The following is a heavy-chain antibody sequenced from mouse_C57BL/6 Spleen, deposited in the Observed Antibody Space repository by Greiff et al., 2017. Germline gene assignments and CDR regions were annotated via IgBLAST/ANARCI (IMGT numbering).Heavy chain of an antibody. V-gene: IGHV1-80*01. J-gene: IGHJ2*01. D-gene: IGHD1-1*01. CDR2: IYPGDGDT. CDR3: ARGGGSTVVAFDY. CDR1: GYAFSSYW. Sequence: VKLVESGAELVKPGASVKISCKASGYAFSSYWMNWVKQRPGKGLEWIGQIYPGDGDTNYNGKFKGKATLTADKSSSTAYMQLSSLTSEDSAVYFCARGGGSTVVAFDYWGQGTTLTVSS.